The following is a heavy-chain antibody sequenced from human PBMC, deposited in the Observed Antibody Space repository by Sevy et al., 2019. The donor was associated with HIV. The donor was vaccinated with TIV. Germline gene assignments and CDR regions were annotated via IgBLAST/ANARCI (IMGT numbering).Heavy chain of an antibody. J-gene: IGHJ3*02. D-gene: IGHD3-22*01. CDR3: ARAGHYYDSDGPVLGAFDI. V-gene: IGHV3-33*01. Sequence: GGSLRLSCAASGFTFSSYGMHWVRQAPGKGLEWVAVIWYDGSNKYYADSVKGRFTISRDNSKNTLFLQMSSLRGEDTALYYCARAGHYYDSDGPVLGAFDIWGQGTMVTVSS. CDR2: IWYDGSNK. CDR1: GFTFSSYG.